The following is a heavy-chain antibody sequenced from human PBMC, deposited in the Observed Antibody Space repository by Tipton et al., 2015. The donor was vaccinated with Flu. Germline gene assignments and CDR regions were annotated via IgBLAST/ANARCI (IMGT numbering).Heavy chain of an antibody. J-gene: IGHJ4*02. CDR1: DYSISSGYY. V-gene: IGHV4-38-2*01. CDR2: ISHSGRT. D-gene: IGHD3-10*01. CDR3: ARSTYHYGSGSSDY. Sequence: QLVQSGAEVKPSETLSLICAVSDYSISSGYYWGWIRQPPGKGLEWIGCISHSGRTYYNPSLKSRVTISVDTAKNQFSQRLSSVTAADTAVYYCARSTYHYGSGSSDYWGQGTLVTVSS.